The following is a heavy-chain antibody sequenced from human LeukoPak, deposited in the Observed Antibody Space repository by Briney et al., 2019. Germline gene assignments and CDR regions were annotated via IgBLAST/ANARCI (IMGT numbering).Heavy chain of an antibody. V-gene: IGHV4-39*07. Sequence: SETLSLTCTVSGGSIRSSSFYWGWIRQSPGKGLEWIGEINHSGSTNYNPSLKSRVTISVDTSKNQFSLKLSSVTAADTAVYYCARRDYYGSGSHYYYYYYMDVWGKGTTVTISS. J-gene: IGHJ6*03. CDR1: GGSIRSSSFY. D-gene: IGHD3-10*01. CDR2: INHSGST. CDR3: ARRDYYGSGSHYYYYYYMDV.